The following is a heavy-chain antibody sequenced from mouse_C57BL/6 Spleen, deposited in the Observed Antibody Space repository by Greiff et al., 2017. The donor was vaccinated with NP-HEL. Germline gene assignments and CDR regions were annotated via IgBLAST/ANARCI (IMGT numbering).Heavy chain of an antibody. Sequence: EVQRVESGGGLVKPGGSLKLSCAASGFTFSSYTMSWVRQTPEKRLEWVATISGGGGNTYYPDSVKGRFTISRDNAKNTLYLQMSSLRSEDTALYYCARHMGYDYASGCAYWGQGTLVTVSA. CDR1: GFTFSSYT. D-gene: IGHD2-4*01. CDR2: ISGGGGNT. V-gene: IGHV5-9*01. J-gene: IGHJ3*01. CDR3: ARHMGYDYASGCAY.